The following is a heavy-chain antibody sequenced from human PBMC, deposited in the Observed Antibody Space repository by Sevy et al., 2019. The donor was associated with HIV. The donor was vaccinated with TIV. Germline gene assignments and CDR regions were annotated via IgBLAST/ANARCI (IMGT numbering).Heavy chain of an antibody. V-gene: IGHV3-30*18. J-gene: IGHJ5*02. CDR2: ISSDGSTR. CDR1: GFNFSPYA. Sequence: GGSLRLSCAASGFNFSPYAMHWVRQGPGKGLEWVATISSDGSTRSYVDSVKGRFSISRDNSKNTRYLQMNNLTPEDTAVFYCAKEGYYYDSRSSDWFDPWGQGTLVTVS. CDR3: AKEGYYYDSRSSDWFDP. D-gene: IGHD3-22*01.